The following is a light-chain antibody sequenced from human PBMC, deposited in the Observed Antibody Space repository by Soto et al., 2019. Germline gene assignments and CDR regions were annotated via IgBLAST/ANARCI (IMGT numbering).Light chain of an antibody. CDR3: QQRSNWPT. CDR1: QSVSSF. CDR2: DAS. Sequence: EIVLTQSPATLSLSPGERATLSCRASQSVSSFLAWYQHKPGQAPRLLIYDASDGATDIPPRFSGSGSGTDFTLTISTLEPEDFAVDYCQQRSNWPTFGGGTRVEIK. J-gene: IGKJ4*01. V-gene: IGKV3-11*01.